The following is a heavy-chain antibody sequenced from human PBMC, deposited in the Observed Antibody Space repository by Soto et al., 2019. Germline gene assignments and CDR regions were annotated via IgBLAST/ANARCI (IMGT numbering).Heavy chain of an antibody. CDR3: VKGGASYTSCWYAN. CDR2: IKDSGDST. J-gene: IGHJ4*02. V-gene: IGHV3-23*01. D-gene: IGHD6-13*01. Sequence: DVELLESGGGLVQPGGSLTLSCAASGFSFSNYAMHWVRQAPGKGLEWVSTIKDSGDSTYYLDSVRGRFTISRDYSRNTLYLQMPSLRAEDTALYHCVKGGASYTSCWYANWGQGILVTVSS. CDR1: GFSFSNYA.